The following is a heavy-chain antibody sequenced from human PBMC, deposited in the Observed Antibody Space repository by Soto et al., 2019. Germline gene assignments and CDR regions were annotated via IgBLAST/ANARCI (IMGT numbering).Heavy chain of an antibody. D-gene: IGHD1-26*01. CDR3: ARGGRVGATKGSDY. J-gene: IGHJ4*02. CDR2: TRNKANSYTT. V-gene: IGHV3-72*01. Sequence: EVQLVESGGGLVQPGGSLRLSCAASGFTFSDHYMDWVRQAPGKGLEWVGRTRNKANSYTTEYAASVKGRFTISRDDSKNSLYLQMNSLKTEDTAVYYCARGGRVGATKGSDYWGQGTLVTVSS. CDR1: GFTFSDHY.